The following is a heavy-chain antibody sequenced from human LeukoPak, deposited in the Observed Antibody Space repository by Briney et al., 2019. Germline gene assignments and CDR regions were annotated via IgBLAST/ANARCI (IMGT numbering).Heavy chain of an antibody. Sequence: GESLKTSCKGSGYSFTSYWISWVRQMPGKGLEWMGRIDPSDSYTNYSPSFQGHVTISADKSISTAYLQWSSLKASDTAMYYCANSIWAARRDNWFDPWGQGTLVTVSS. CDR1: GYSFTSYW. CDR3: ANSIWAARRDNWFDP. D-gene: IGHD6-6*01. V-gene: IGHV5-10-1*01. CDR2: IDPSDSYT. J-gene: IGHJ5*02.